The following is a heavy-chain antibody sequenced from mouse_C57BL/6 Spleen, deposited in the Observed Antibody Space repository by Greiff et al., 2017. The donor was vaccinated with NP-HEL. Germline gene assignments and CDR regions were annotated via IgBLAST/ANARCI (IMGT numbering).Heavy chain of an antibody. CDR2: INYDGSST. CDR1: GFTFSDYY. J-gene: IGHJ4*01. V-gene: IGHV5-16*01. Sequence: EVMLVESEGGLVQPGSSMKLSCTASGFTFSDYYMAWVRQVPEKGLEWVANINYDGSSTYYLDSLKSRFIISRDNAKNILYLQMSSLKSEDTATYYCARELPSYAMDYWGQGTSVTVSS. CDR3: ARELPSYAMDY.